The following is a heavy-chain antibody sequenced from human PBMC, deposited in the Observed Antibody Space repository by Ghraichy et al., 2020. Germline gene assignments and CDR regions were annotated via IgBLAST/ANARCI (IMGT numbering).Heavy chain of an antibody. D-gene: IGHD3-22*01. Sequence: SETLSLTCTVSGGSISSYYWSWIRQPPGKGLEWIGYIYTSGSTNYNPSLKSRVTISVDTSKNQFSLKLSSVTAADTAVYYCARLYYYDSSGYYIRYNWFDPWGQGTLVTVSS. CDR3: ARLYYYDSSGYYIRYNWFDP. CDR1: GGSISSYY. V-gene: IGHV4-4*09. CDR2: IYTSGST. J-gene: IGHJ5*02.